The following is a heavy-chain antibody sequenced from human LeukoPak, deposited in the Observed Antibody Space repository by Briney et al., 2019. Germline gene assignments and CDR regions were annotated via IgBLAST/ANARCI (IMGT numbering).Heavy chain of an antibody. V-gene: IGHV3-53*01. CDR1: GLTVSSNH. CDR3: ARLRRGY. Sequence: PGGSLRLSCAASGLTVSSNHMSWVHQAPGKGLEWVSLLKSDGTTEYADSVKGRFTISRDNSKNTLFLQMNSLRVEDTAVYYCARLRRGYWGRGTPVTVSS. J-gene: IGHJ4*02. CDR2: LKSDGTT.